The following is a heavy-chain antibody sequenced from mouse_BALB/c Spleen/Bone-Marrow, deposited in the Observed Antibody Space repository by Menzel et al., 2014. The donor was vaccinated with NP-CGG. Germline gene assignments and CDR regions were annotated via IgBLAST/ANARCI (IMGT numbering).Heavy chain of an antibody. J-gene: IGHJ4*01. CDR3: ARDGSSYYAMDY. Sequence: DVQLQESGGGLVKPGGSLKLSCAASGFTFSSYAMSWVRQTPEKGLEWVASISSGGSTYYPDSVKGRFTISRDNARNILYLQMSSLRSEDTAMYYCARDGSSYYAMDYWGQGTSVTVSS. CDR1: GFTFSSYA. V-gene: IGHV5-6-5*01. D-gene: IGHD1-1*01. CDR2: ISSGGST.